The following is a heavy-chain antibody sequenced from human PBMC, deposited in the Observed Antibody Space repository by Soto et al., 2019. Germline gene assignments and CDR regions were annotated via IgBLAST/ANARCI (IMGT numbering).Heavy chain of an antibody. CDR3: AREGLYYDSSRYYLVVDY. CDR1: GGSISSSNW. J-gene: IGHJ4*02. D-gene: IGHD3-22*01. Sequence: SETLSLTCAVSGGSISSSNWWSWVRQPPGKGLEWIGEIYHSGSTNYNPSLKSRVTISVDKSKNQFSLKLSSVTAADTAVYYCAREGLYYDSSRYYLVVDYWGQGTLVTVSS. V-gene: IGHV4-4*02. CDR2: IYHSGST.